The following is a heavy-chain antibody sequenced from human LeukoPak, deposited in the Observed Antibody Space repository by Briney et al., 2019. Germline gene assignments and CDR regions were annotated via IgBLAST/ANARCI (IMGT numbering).Heavy chain of an antibody. D-gene: IGHD2-2*01. V-gene: IGHV3-30*03. CDR1: GFTFSSYG. CDR2: ISYDGSNK. J-gene: IGHJ4*02. Sequence: GGSLRLSCAASGFTFSSYGMHWVRQAPGKGLEWVAVISYDGSNKYYADSVKGRFTISRDNSKNTLYLQMNSLRAEDTAVYYCARSGIGTVPGSYFDYWGQGTLVTVSS. CDR3: ARSGIGTVPGSYFDY.